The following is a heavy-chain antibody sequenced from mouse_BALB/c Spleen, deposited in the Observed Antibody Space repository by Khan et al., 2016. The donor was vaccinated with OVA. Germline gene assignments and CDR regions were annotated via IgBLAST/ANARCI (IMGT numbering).Heavy chain of an antibody. V-gene: IGHV3-2*02. CDR3: ARGLGQGIDY. J-gene: IGHJ3*01. CDR1: GYSITSDYA. Sequence: VQLKESGPGLVKPSQSLSLTCTVTGYSITSDYAWNWIRQFPGSNLEWMGYISYSGTTDYHPSLKSRISITRDTSTNQFFLQLHSVTTEDTARYYCARGLGQGIDYWGQGTLVTVSA. CDR2: ISYSGTT. D-gene: IGHD4-1*01.